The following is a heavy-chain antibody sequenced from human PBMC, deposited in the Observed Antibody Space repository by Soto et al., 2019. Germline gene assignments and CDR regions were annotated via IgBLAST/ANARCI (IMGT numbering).Heavy chain of an antibody. Sequence: QVHLVQSGGEVKKPGASVKVSCKAPGYTFNRHGITWVRQAPGQGLEWMGWISGYNGDINYEQKFQGRVTLSSDTLTSTLYLELKSLRFDDTAVYYCARVRIVGAREIDFWGQGTLVTVSS. J-gene: IGHJ4*02. V-gene: IGHV1-18*04. D-gene: IGHD1-26*01. CDR2: ISGYNGDI. CDR3: ARVRIVGAREIDF. CDR1: GYTFNRHG.